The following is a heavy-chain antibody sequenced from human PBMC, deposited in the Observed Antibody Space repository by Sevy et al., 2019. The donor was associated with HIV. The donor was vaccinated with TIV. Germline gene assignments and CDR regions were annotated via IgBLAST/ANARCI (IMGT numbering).Heavy chain of an antibody. CDR1: EFTFSSYS. D-gene: IGHD2-2*01. V-gene: IGHV3-48*01. Sequence: GGSLRLSCVGSEFTFSSYSMNWVRQAPGKGLEWLSYMNSITSTIYYADSVKGRFTISRDNAKNSVSLQMHSLRAEDTAVYYCARNGGYADYGMDVWGQGTTVTVSS. J-gene: IGHJ6*02. CDR2: MNSITSTI. CDR3: ARNGGYADYGMDV.